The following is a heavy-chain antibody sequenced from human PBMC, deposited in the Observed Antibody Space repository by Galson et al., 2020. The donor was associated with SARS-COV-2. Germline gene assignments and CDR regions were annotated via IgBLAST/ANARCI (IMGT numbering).Heavy chain of an antibody. CDR1: GFTFDSYW. J-gene: IGHJ4*02. CDR2: INQDGSEK. D-gene: IGHD6-13*01. V-gene: IGHV3-7*01. Sequence: GESLKISCAATGFTFDSYWMSWVRQAPGKGLAWVANINQDGSEKYYVDSVKGRFTISRDNAKNSVYLQMNGLRVEDTAVYYCATGRTAAAYWGQGTLVTVSS. CDR3: ATGRTAAAY.